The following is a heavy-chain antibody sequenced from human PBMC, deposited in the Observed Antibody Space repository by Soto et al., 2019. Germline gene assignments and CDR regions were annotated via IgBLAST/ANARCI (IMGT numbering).Heavy chain of an antibody. CDR1: GYTFTNFA. D-gene: IGHD5-12*01. V-gene: IGHV1-18*01. CDR2: ISAYNGKT. CDR3: ARIAADGYNLVY. Sequence: QVQLEQSGAEVKKPGASVKVSCRASGYTFTNFAIIWVRQIPGQGLEWMGWISAYNGKTSYAQKLQDRVTMTTDTPTSTAYLELRSLRSADTAVYYCARIAADGYNLVYWGQGTLVTVSS. J-gene: IGHJ4*02.